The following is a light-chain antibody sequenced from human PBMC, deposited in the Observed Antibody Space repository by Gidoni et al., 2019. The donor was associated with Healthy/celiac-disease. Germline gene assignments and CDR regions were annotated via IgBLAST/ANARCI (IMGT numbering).Light chain of an antibody. CDR3: QSYDSSNHAVL. CDR2: EDN. CDR1: SGSIASNY. J-gene: IGLJ2*01. Sequence: FMLTQPHSVSESPGKTVTISCTGSSGSIASNYVQWYQQRPGSAPTTVIYEDNQRPSGVPDRFSGSIDSSSNSASLTISGLKTEDEADYYCQSYDSSNHAVLFGGGTKLTVL. V-gene: IGLV6-57*02.